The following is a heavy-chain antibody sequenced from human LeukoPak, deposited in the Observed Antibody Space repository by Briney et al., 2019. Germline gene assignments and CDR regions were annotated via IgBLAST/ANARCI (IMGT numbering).Heavy chain of an antibody. D-gene: IGHD1-1*01. Sequence: PGGSLRLSCAASGFTFSSFDMSWVRQAPGKGLEWVSGISAGGGTTYYADSVKGRFTISRDNSKNTLYLQFNSLRAEDTAVYYCERGTSGPDSWGQGTLVTVSS. CDR2: ISAGGGTT. J-gene: IGHJ4*02. V-gene: IGHV3-23*01. CDR3: ERGTSGPDS. CDR1: GFTFSSFD.